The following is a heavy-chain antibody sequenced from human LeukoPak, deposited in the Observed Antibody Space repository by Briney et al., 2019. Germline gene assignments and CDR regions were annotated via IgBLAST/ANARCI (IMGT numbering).Heavy chain of an antibody. Sequence: SETLSLTCSVSGDSSSSSYYWGWIRQPPGKGLEWIGSIYYSGNTYNNPSLKSRVTVSVDTSKNQFSLKLSPVIEADTAAYYCARAYAGYASRFDYWGQGILVTVSS. J-gene: IGHJ4*02. CDR1: GDSSSSSYY. V-gene: IGHV4-39*07. CDR3: ARAYAGYASRFDY. D-gene: IGHD5-18*01. CDR2: IYYSGNT.